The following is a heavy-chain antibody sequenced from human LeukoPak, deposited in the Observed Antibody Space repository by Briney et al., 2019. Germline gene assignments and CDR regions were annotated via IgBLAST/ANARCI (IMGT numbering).Heavy chain of an antibody. CDR3: ARDQNFHGSGGYYGIDC. CDR2: INPNNGGT. J-gene: IGHJ4*02. D-gene: IGHD3-22*01. Sequence: ASVKVSCKASGYTFTGYYIHWVRQAPGQGLEWIGWINPNNGGTNYAQKFQDRATMTRDTSISTAYMELSRLTSDDTAVYYCARDQNFHGSGGYYGIDCWGQGALVTVSS. V-gene: IGHV1-2*02. CDR1: GYTFTGYY.